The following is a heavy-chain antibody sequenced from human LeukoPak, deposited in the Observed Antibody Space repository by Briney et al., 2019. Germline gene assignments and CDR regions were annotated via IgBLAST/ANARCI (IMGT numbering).Heavy chain of an antibody. CDR3: ARDLKAYSSSGGVDY. Sequence: GGSLTLSCAASAFTFSSYRMDWVRPGPGKGLEWISYTSSSITTTHYADSVMGRFTISRDSARNLLYLQMNDPTAEDTAVYYCARDLKAYSSSGGVDYWGQGTLVTVSS. D-gene: IGHD6-13*01. CDR1: AFTFSSYR. CDR2: TSSSITTT. J-gene: IGHJ4*02. V-gene: IGHV3-48*01.